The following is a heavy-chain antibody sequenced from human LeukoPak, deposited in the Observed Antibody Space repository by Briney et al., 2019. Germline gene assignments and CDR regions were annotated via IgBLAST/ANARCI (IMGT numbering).Heavy chain of an antibody. CDR1: GSSFNTYY. Sequence: KTSETLSLTCSVSGSSFNTYYWSWIRQPAGKALEWIGRIHTSGSADYSPSLQSRVTISVDMSKKEFSLKLTSVTAADTAVYYCERDIVYLIDEDYGWGQGILVTVSS. CDR2: IHTSGSA. J-gene: IGHJ4*02. D-gene: IGHD4-17*01. V-gene: IGHV4-4*07. CDR3: ERDIVYLIDEDYG.